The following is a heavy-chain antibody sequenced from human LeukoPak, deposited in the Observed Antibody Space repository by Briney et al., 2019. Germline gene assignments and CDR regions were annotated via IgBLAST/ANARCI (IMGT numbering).Heavy chain of an antibody. CDR3: ARVWAEYCSSTSCYTNWFDP. CDR2: IYSGGST. Sequence: PGGSLRLSCAASGFTVSSNYMSWVRQAPGKGLEWVSVIYSGGSTYYADSVKGRFTISRDNSKNTLYLQMNSLRAEDTAVYYCARVWAEYCSSTSCYTNWFDPWGQGTLVTVSS. J-gene: IGHJ5*02. D-gene: IGHD2-2*02. CDR1: GFTVSSNY. V-gene: IGHV3-53*01.